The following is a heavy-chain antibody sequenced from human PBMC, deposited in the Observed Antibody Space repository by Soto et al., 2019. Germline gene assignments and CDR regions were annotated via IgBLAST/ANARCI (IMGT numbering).Heavy chain of an antibody. V-gene: IGHV1-69*01. CDR3: ARGRGYSGDDHYYYFDMDV. CDR1: GGTFNNYP. Sequence: QVQLVQSGAEVKKPASSVKVSCKASGGTFNNYPITWVRQAPGEGLEWMGGSIPIFGTANYAQNFQGRVTISVDESTSTAYMERSSLRSEDTAVYYCARGRGYSGDDHYYYFDMDVW. D-gene: IGHD5-12*01. J-gene: IGHJ6*01. CDR2: SIPIFGTA.